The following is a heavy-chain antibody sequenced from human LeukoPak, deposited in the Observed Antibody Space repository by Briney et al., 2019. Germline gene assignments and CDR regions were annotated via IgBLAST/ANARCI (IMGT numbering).Heavy chain of an antibody. D-gene: IGHD2-8*02. Sequence: GGSLRLSCAGSGFSLSSNGMSWVRQAPGKGLEWVSAINECPPGTYYADSVKGRFTISRDDSKNTLYLQMNSLIAEDTAIYYYTKRQRLVKVYYGMDVWGQGTTVTVSS. CDR1: GFSLSSNG. CDR3: TKRQRLVKVYYGMDV. J-gene: IGHJ6*02. V-gene: IGHV3-23*01. CDR2: INECPPGT.